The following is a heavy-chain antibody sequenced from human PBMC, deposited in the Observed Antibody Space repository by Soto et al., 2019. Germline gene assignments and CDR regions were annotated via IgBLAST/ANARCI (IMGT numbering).Heavy chain of an antibody. J-gene: IGHJ4*02. Sequence: SETLSLTCTVSGDSITSSSHYWGWIRQPPGKGLDFIANIFYDGNMYYNPSLKSRVAISLDTSNYQFFLRLNSVTAADSAFYYCARSSIEPRVFMYPFDSWGQGTLVTVSS. CDR1: GDSITSSSHY. CDR3: ARSSIEPRVFMYPFDS. D-gene: IGHD6-6*01. V-gene: IGHV4-39*01. CDR2: IFYDGNM.